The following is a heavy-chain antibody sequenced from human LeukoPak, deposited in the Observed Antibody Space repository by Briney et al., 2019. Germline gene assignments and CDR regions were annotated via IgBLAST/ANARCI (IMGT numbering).Heavy chain of an antibody. CDR3: AKTGTPWYYFDY. CDR2: ISGSGGST. D-gene: IGHD6-13*01. J-gene: IGHJ4*02. Sequence: PGGSLRLSCAASGFTFDDYAMHWVRQAPGKGLEWVSAISGSGGSTYYADSVKGRFTISRDNSKNTLYLQMNSLRAEDTAVYYCAKTGTPWYYFDYWGQGTLVTVSS. V-gene: IGHV3-23*01. CDR1: GFTFDDYA.